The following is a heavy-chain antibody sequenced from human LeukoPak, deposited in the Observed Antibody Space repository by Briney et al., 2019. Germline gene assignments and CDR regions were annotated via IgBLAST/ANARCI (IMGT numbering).Heavy chain of an antibody. CDR2: ISSSNYI. V-gene: IGHV3-21*01. D-gene: IGHD3-3*01. CDR3: ARLDSDDFWSGYQYPYYFDY. Sequence: GGSLRLSCAASGFTFSSYSMNWVRQAPGKGLEWVSSISSSNYIYYADSVKGRFTISRDNAKNSLYLQMSSLRAEDTAVYYCARLDSDDFWSGYQYPYYFDYWGQGTLVTVSS. J-gene: IGHJ4*02. CDR1: GFTFSSYS.